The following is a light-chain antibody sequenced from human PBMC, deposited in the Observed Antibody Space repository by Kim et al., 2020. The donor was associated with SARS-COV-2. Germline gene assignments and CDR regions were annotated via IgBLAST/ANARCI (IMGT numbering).Light chain of an antibody. J-gene: IGKJ4*01. CDR3: QQYNSYPLT. V-gene: IGKV1-5*03. CDR1: QTISSW. CDR2: KAS. Sequence: DIQMTQSPSTLSASIGDRVTITCRASQTISSWLAWYQQKPGKAPELLIYKASILEGGVPPRFSGSRSVSEFTLTISSLQPHDLATYYCQQYNSYPLTFGGGTKVDIK.